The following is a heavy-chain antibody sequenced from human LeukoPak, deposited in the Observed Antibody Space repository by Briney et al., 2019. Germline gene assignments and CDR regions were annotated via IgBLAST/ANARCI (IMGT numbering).Heavy chain of an antibody. D-gene: IGHD3-22*01. J-gene: IGHJ4*02. V-gene: IGHV5-51*01. CDR2: IYPGDSDT. CDR1: GXSFTTYC. Sequence: GESLKISCKGSGXSFTTYCIGWVRQMPGRGLEWMGIIYPGDSDTRYSPSFQGQVTISADKSISTAYLQWSSLKASDTAMYYCARQFRDSSGYYSYYFDYWGQGTLVTVSS. CDR3: ARQFRDSSGYYSYYFDY.